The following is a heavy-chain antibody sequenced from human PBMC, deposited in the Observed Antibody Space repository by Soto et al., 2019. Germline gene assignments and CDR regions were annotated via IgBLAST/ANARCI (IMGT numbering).Heavy chain of an antibody. J-gene: IGHJ4*02. Sequence: ASVKVSCKASGGSFGKSAINWVRQTPGQGLEWLGGFIPVYRTLNYAQKFQGRVTITADESTRTAYMTLSSLASDDTAVYYCATGVIWIGYFTVDSWGQGTRGTVSS. D-gene: IGHD3-3*01. CDR1: GGSFGKSA. CDR2: FIPVYRTL. CDR3: ATGVIWIGYFTVDS. V-gene: IGHV1-69*13.